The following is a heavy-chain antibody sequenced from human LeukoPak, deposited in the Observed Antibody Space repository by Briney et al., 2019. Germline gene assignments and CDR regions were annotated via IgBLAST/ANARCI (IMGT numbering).Heavy chain of an antibody. J-gene: IGHJ4*02. CDR3: ARAAGAAGGQYFDY. D-gene: IGHD6-13*01. CDR2: IYTNGDT. Sequence: SETLSLTCTVSTGSISGYYWSWIRQPAGQGLEWIGRIYTNGDTRYNSSLKSRVTISVDTSKNQVSLNLRPVTAADTAVYYCARAAGAAGGQYFDYWGQGTLVTVSS. CDR1: TGSISGYY. V-gene: IGHV4-4*07.